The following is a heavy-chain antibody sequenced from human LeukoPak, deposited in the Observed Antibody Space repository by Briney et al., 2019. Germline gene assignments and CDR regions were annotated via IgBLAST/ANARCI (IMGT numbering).Heavy chain of an antibody. Sequence: PGGSLRLSCAASGFIFSRNAMHWVRQAPGKGLEWVALISYDGSNKYYADSVTGRFTISRDNSKNTLYLQMNSLRGEDTALYYCAREDGEYFDYWGQGTLVTVSS. D-gene: IGHD5-24*01. V-gene: IGHV3-30-3*01. J-gene: IGHJ4*02. CDR3: AREDGEYFDY. CDR1: GFIFSRNA. CDR2: ISYDGSNK.